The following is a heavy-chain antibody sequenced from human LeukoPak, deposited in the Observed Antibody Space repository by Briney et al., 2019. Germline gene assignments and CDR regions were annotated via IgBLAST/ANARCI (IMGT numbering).Heavy chain of an antibody. D-gene: IGHD6-19*01. V-gene: IGHV3-11*04. Sequence: TGGSLRLSCAASGFTFSDNYMTWVRQAPGKGLEWLSYISGNGGVIQYADSVKGRFTISRDNAKNSLYLQMNSLRDEDTAVYYCVRDHSGWSLDPWGQGTLVTVSS. CDR2: ISGNGGVI. CDR1: GFTFSDNY. J-gene: IGHJ5*02. CDR3: VRDHSGWSLDP.